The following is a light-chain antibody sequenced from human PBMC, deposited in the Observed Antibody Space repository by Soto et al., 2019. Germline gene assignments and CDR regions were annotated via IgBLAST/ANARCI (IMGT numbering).Light chain of an antibody. J-gene: IGLJ3*02. CDR3: LLYYGGAWV. V-gene: IGLV7-43*01. CDR2: SAT. Sequence: QAVVTQEPSLTVSPGGTVTLTCASSTGAVTSGYYPNWFQQKPGQAPRALIYSATNKHPWTPARFSGSLLGVKAALTLSGVEPEDEADYYCLLYYGGAWVFGGGTKVTVL. CDR1: TGAVTSGYY.